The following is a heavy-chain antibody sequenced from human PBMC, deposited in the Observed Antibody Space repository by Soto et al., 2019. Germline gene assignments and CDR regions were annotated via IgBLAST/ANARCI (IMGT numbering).Heavy chain of an antibody. Sequence: GGSLRLSCAASGFTLSTYGMTWVRQAPGKGLEWVSAITGTGGNTYYVESVKGRFTISRDNSKNMLYLQVNSLRAEDTAVYYCARIRGYYYCLDVWGQGTTVTVSS. CDR2: ITGTGGNT. CDR1: GFTLSTYG. CDR3: ARIRGYYYCLDV. J-gene: IGHJ6*02. V-gene: IGHV3-23*01.